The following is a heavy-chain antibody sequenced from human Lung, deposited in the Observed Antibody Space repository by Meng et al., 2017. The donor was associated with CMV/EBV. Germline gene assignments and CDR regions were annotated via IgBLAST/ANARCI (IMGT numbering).Heavy chain of an antibody. Sequence: SXTLSLXCTVSGGSISSYYWSWIRQAPGKGLDWIGFMNYRGSSNYNPSLKSRVTISVDTSKNQFSLKLTSVTAADTAVYYCARDFATGPRGDYFDDWGQGXLVTVSS. CDR3: ARDFATGPRGDYFDD. CDR2: MNYRGSS. V-gene: IGHV4-59*13. CDR1: GGSISSYY. D-gene: IGHD3-16*01. J-gene: IGHJ4*02.